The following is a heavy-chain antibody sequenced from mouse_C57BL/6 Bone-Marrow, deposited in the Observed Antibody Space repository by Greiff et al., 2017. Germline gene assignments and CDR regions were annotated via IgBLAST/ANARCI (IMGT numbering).Heavy chain of an antibody. J-gene: IGHJ3*01. D-gene: IGHD3-2*02. V-gene: IGHV5-4*01. CDR1: GFTFSSYA. CDR2: ISDGGSYT. CDR3: AREDRGGSGYPA. Sequence: EVQRVESGGGLVKPGGSLKLSCAASGFTFSSYAMSWVSQTPEKRLEWVATISDGGSYTYYPDNVKGRFTISRDKAKNNLYLQMSHLKSEDTAMYYCAREDRGGSGYPAWGQGTLVTVSA.